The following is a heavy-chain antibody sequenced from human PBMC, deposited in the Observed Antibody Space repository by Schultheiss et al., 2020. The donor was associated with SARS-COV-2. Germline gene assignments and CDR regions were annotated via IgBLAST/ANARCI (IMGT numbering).Heavy chain of an antibody. CDR3: ARGDRYSSSMSSLDY. V-gene: IGHV4-59*12. CDR2: IYYSGGT. D-gene: IGHD6-6*01. Sequence: SQTLSLTCTVSGGSISSYYWSWIRQPPGKGLEWIGYIYYSGGTNYSPSLKSRVTISVDTSKNQFSLNLSSVTAADTAVYYCARGDRYSSSMSSLDYWGQGTLVTVSS. CDR1: GGSISSYY. J-gene: IGHJ4*02.